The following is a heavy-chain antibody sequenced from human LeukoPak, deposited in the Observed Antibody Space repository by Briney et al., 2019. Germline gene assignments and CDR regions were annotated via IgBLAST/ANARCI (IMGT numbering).Heavy chain of an antibody. CDR1: GGSISSNNHC. CDR2: VHYRGST. D-gene: IGHD1-26*01. J-gene: IGHJ4*02. CDR3: ARVTGSYYDDFDY. V-gene: IGHV4-39*01. Sequence: SETLFLTCSVSGGSISSNNHCWGWIRQPPGKGLEWIGNVHYRGSTYYNPSLKSRVTISVDTSKSQFSLKLSSVTAADTAVYYRARVTGSYYDDFDYWGQGTLVTVSS.